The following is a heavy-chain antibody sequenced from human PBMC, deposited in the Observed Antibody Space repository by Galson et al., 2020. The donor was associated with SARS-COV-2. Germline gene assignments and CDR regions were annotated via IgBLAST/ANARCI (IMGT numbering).Heavy chain of an antibody. CDR1: GFSFSISG. Sequence: GESLKISCVASGFSFSISGMHWVRQAPGKGLEWVAVISYDGGNKYYADSVKGRFTISRDNFKNTMYLQMNRLRAEDTAVYYCAKDRFRDYYDGCDNWGLGTLVTVSS. V-gene: IGHV3-30*18. CDR2: ISYDGGNK. D-gene: IGHD3-22*01. CDR3: AKDRFRDYYDGCDN. J-gene: IGHJ4*02.